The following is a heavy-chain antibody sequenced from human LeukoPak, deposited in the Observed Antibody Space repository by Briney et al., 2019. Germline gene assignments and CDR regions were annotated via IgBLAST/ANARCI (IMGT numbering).Heavy chain of an antibody. CDR3: ARWAAAYDY. V-gene: IGHV4-34*01. CDR1: GGSFSGYC. J-gene: IGHJ4*02. CDR2: IDHSGST. Sequence: SETLSLTCAVYGGSFSGYCWSWIRQPPGKGLEWIGEIDHSGSTYYNPSLKSRVTISVDRSKNQFSLKLSSVTAADTAVYYCARWAAAYDYWGQGTLVTVSS. D-gene: IGHD6-13*01.